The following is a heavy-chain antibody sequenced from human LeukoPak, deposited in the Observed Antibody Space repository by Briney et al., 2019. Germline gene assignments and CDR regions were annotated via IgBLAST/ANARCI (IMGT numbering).Heavy chain of an antibody. J-gene: IGHJ5*02. CDR1: GYSFTSYW. CDR2: IYPGDSDT. Sequence: GESLKISCKGSGYSFTSYWIGWVRQMPGKGLEWMGIIYPGDSDTRYSPSFQGQVTISADKSISTAYLQWSSLKASDTAMYYCARKYYDFWNGYTKRGVWFDPWGQGTLATVSS. V-gene: IGHV5-51*01. D-gene: IGHD3-3*01. CDR3: ARKYYDFWNGYTKRGVWFDP.